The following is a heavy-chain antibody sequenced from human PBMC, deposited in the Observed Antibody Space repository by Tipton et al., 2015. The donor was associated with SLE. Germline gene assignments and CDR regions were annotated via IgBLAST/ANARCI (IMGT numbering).Heavy chain of an antibody. Sequence: TLSLTCTVSGGSSRNYYWNWIRQSPGKGLEWIGSIYHRGRTNYNPSLESRVTMSLDTSKDQLSLELSAVTAADTAVYFCARAIGVNYFNLWGQGTLVTVSS. V-gene: IGHV4-59*01. CDR2: IYHRGRT. D-gene: IGHD3-10*01. CDR3: ARAIGVNYFNL. CDR1: GGSSRNYY. J-gene: IGHJ4*02.